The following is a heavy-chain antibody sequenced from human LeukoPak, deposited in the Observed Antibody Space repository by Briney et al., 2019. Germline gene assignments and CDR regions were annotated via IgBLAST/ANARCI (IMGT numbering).Heavy chain of an antibody. CDR2: INPSSGGI. D-gene: IGHD5-18*01. CDR3: ARGIHLWDEY. CDR1: GYTFTRYY. J-gene: IGHJ4*02. Sequence: ASVKVSCKASGYTFTRYYMHWVRQAPGQGLEWMGWINPSSGGINYTQKFQCRVTLPRAKSISTAYMVLSRLRSDDTAVYYCARGIHLWDEYWGQGSLVTVCS. V-gene: IGHV1-2*02.